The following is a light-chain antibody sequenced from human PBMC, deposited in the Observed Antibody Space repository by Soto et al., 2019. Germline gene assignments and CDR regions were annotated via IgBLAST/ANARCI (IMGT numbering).Light chain of an antibody. J-gene: IGKJ1*01. CDR3: QQYNKWPQT. CDR2: GAS. CDR1: QSVSSD. V-gene: IGKV3-15*01. Sequence: EMVMTQSPATLSVSPGEGATISCRASQSVSSDLAWYQQKPGQAPRLLIYGASTRATGIPARFSGSGSGTEFTLTISSLQSEDFAVYHCQQYNKWPQTFGQGTKVDIK.